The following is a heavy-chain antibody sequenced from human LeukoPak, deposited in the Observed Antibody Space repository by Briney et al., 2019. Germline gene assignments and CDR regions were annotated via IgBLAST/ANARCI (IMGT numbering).Heavy chain of an antibody. V-gene: IGHV3-23*01. D-gene: IGHD1-26*01. Sequence: GGSLRLSCAASGFTFSSYAMSWVRQAPGKGLEWVSAVSGSGGSTYYADSVKGRFTISRDNSKNTLYLQMNSLRAEDTAVYYCAKDRGSGSYHVGVEYWGQGTLVTVSS. J-gene: IGHJ4*02. CDR3: AKDRGSGSYHVGVEY. CDR2: VSGSGGST. CDR1: GFTFSSYA.